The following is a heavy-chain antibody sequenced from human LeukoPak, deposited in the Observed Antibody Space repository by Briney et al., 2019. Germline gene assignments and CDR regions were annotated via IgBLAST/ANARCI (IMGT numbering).Heavy chain of an antibody. V-gene: IGHV4-39*01. Sequence: SETLSLTCTVSGGSISSSSYYWGWIRQPPGKGLEWIGSIYYSGSTYYNPSLKSRVTISVDTSKNQFSLKLSSVTAADTAVYYCARIAGAVSGPTFDYWGQGTLVTVFS. J-gene: IGHJ4*02. CDR2: IYYSGST. CDR3: ARIAGAVSGPTFDY. D-gene: IGHD3-10*01. CDR1: GGSISSSSYY.